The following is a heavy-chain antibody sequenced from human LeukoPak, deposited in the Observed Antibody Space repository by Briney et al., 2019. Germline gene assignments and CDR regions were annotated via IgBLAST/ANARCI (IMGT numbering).Heavy chain of an antibody. CDR1: GGSISSSSYY. V-gene: IGHV4-39*01. CDR2: IYYSGST. J-gene: IGHJ4*02. D-gene: IGHD6-6*01. Sequence: SETLSLTCTVSGGSISSSSYYWGWIRQPPGKGLEWIGSIYYSGSTYYNPSLKSRVTISVDTSKNQFSLKLSSVTAADTAVYYCAGHREYSSSFDYWGQGTLVTVSS. CDR3: AGHREYSSSFDY.